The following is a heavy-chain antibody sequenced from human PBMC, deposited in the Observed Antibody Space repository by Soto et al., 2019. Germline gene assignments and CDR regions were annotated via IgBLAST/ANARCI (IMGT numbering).Heavy chain of an antibody. CDR1: GFTFSSYG. J-gene: IGHJ4*02. V-gene: IGHV3-33*06. CDR2: IWYGGSSK. Sequence: PGGSMRLSCAASGFTFSSYGMHWVRQAPGKGLEWVAVIWYGGSSKYYADSVKGRFTISRDNSKNTLYLQMNSLRAEDTAVYYCAKSRAAAGYYWGQGTLVTVSS. D-gene: IGHD6-13*01. CDR3: AKSRAAAGYY.